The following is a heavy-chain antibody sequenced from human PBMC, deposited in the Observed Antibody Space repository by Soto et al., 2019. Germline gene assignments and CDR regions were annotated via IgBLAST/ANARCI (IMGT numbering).Heavy chain of an antibody. J-gene: IGHJ3*02. CDR1: GYTFTSYA. CDR3: ARATPYDYIWGSYRWAFDI. D-gene: IGHD3-16*02. Sequence: QVQLVQSGAEVKKPGASVKVSCKASGYTFTSYAMHWVRQAPGQRLEWMGWINAGNGNTKYSQKFQGRVTITRDTSARTAYMELSSLRSEDTAVYYCARATPYDYIWGSYRWAFDIWGQGTMVTVSS. V-gene: IGHV1-3*01. CDR2: INAGNGNT.